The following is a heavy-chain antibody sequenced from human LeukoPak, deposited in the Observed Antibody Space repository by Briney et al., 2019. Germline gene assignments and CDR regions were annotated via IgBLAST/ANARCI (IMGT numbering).Heavy chain of an antibody. Sequence: GGSLRLSCAASGFTFSSYSMNWVRQAPGKGLEWVSYISSSSSTIYYADSVKGRFTISRDNAKNSLYLQMNSLRAEDTAVYYCARDLLPFSSSSLFDYWGQGTLVTVSS. CDR2: ISSSSSTI. CDR1: GFTFSSYS. J-gene: IGHJ4*02. V-gene: IGHV3-48*04. CDR3: ARDLLPFSSSSLFDY. D-gene: IGHD3-22*01.